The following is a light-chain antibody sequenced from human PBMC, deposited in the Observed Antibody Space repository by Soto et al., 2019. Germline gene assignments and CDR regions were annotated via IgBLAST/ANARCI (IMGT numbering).Light chain of an antibody. V-gene: IGKV1-5*03. J-gene: IGKJ4*01. Sequence: QMTQSPSTLSASVGDRVTITCRASQSISSWLAWYQQKPGKAPKLLIYKASSLESGVPSRFSGSGSGTEFTLTISSLQPDDVAAYYCQKYNSAPLTFGGGTKVDIK. CDR3: QKYNSAPLT. CDR1: QSISSW. CDR2: KAS.